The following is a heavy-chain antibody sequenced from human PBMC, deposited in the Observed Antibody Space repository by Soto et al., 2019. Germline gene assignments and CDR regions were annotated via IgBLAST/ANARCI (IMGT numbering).Heavy chain of an antibody. Sequence: QVQLVESGGGVVQPGRSLRLSCAASGFTFSSYAMHWVRQAPGKGLEWVAVISYDGSNKYYADSVKGRFTISRDNSKNPLYLQMNSLRAADTAVYYCARAGCDGGSCYTLVGLRYGMDVWGQGTTVTVSS. CDR3: ARAGCDGGSCYTLVGLRYGMDV. CDR1: GFTFSSYA. CDR2: ISYDGSNK. V-gene: IGHV3-30-3*01. D-gene: IGHD2-15*01. J-gene: IGHJ6*02.